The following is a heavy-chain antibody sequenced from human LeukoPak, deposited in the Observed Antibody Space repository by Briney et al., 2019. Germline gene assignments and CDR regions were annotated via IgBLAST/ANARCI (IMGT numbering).Heavy chain of an antibody. CDR3: ARDRGNYHFYNMDV. J-gene: IGHJ6*02. CDR1: GFTFSSYA. Sequence: PGGSLRLSCAASGFTFSSYAMHWVRQAPGKGLEWVAVISYDGYKKYYADSVKGRFTISRDNSRNTFYLQMNSLRVEDSAVFYCARDRGNYHFYNMDVWGQGTTVTVSS. D-gene: IGHD3-16*02. V-gene: IGHV3-30-3*01. CDR2: ISYDGYKK.